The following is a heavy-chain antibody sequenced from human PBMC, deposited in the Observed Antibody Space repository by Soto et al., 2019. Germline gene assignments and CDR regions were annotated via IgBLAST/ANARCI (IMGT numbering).Heavy chain of an antibody. Sequence: GASVKVSCKASGGTFSSYAISWVRQAPGQGLEWMGGIIPIFGTANYAQKFQGRVTITADESTSTAYMELSSLRSEDTAVYYCARDLFHTIAAAGTNNWFDPWGQGTLVTVSS. J-gene: IGHJ5*02. V-gene: IGHV1-69*13. CDR1: GGTFSSYA. D-gene: IGHD6-13*01. CDR2: IIPIFGTA. CDR3: ARDLFHTIAAAGTNNWFDP.